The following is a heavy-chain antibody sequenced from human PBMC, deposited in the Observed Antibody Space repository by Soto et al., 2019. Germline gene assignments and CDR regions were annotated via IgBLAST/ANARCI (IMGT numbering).Heavy chain of an antibody. CDR3: ASAPYDFWSGYPPYGMDV. V-gene: IGHV4-31*03. CDR2: IYYSGST. Sequence: QVQLQESGPGLVKPSQTLSLTCTVSGGSISSGGYYWSWIRQHQGKGLEWIGDIYYSGSTYYNPYLKSRVTISVDTSKNQFSLKLSYVPAAEPAVYYCASAPYDFWSGYPPYGMDVWGQGTTVTVSS. D-gene: IGHD3-3*01. J-gene: IGHJ6*02. CDR1: GGSISSGGYY.